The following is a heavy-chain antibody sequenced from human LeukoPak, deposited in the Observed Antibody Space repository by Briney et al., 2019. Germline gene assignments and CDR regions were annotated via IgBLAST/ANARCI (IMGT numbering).Heavy chain of an antibody. D-gene: IGHD3-3*01. CDR2: ISSSGSTI. J-gene: IGHJ1*01. CDR1: GFTFSSYE. Sequence: GGSLRLSCAASGFTFSSYEMNWVRQAPGKGLEWVSYISSSGSTIYYADSVKGRFTISRDNAKNPLYLQMNSLRAEDTAVYYCAREGTGVVFQHWGQGTLVTVSS. V-gene: IGHV3-48*03. CDR3: AREGTGVVFQH.